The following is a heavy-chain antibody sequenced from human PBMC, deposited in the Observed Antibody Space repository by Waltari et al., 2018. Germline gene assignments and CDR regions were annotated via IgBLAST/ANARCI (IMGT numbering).Heavy chain of an antibody. CDR2: INPNSGGT. CDR3: ARVGDTAMAYWYFDL. Sequence: QVQLVQSGAEVKKPGASVTVSCKASGYTFTGYYMHWVRQAPGQGLEWMGRINPNSGGTNYAQKFQGRVTMTRDTSISTAYMELSRLRSDDTAVYYCARVGDTAMAYWYFDLWGRGTLVTVSS. D-gene: IGHD5-18*01. V-gene: IGHV1-2*06. CDR1: GYTFTGYY. J-gene: IGHJ2*01.